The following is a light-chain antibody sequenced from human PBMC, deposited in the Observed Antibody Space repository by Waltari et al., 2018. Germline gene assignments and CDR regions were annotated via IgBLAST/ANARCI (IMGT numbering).Light chain of an antibody. CDR2: GAS. CDR3: QQYGSSPYT. J-gene: IGKJ2*01. Sequence: EIVLTQSPVTLSLSPGERATLSCRASQSVSGSSLAWYQQIPGQAPRLLIFGASGRATGIPDRFSGSGSGTDFTLSISRLEPEDFAVYYCQQYGSSPYTFGQGTKLEIK. CDR1: QSVSGSS. V-gene: IGKV3-20*01.